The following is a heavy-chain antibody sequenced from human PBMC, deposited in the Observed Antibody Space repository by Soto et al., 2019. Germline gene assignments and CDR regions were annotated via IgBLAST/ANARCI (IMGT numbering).Heavy chain of an antibody. J-gene: IGHJ4*02. CDR3: AKWNYFGDF. V-gene: IGHV3-30*18. D-gene: IGHD1-7*01. Sequence: GGSLRLSCIASGFTFRSYAMHWVRQAPGKGLEWVALISHYGSETYYVDSVKGRFAISRDNSKNTLYLQMNSLKTEDTAMYYCAKWNYFGDFWGQGTLVTVSS. CDR2: ISHYGSET. CDR1: GFTFRSYA.